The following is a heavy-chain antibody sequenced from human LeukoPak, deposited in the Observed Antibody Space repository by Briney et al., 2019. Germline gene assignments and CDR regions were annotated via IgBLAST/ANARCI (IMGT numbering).Heavy chain of an antibody. CDR1: GYSLTDFW. D-gene: IGHD6-13*01. CDR3: ARHYKQQLIDF. V-gene: IGHV5-51*01. J-gene: IGHJ4*02. Sequence: GGSLKISCKGSGYSLTDFWIGWVRPMPGKGLEWMGIIYPDDTDIRHSPSFEGQGTTSAEKSISTAYLQWSSLNASDTAIYYCARHYKQQLIDFWGPGTLVTVSS. CDR2: IYPDDTDI.